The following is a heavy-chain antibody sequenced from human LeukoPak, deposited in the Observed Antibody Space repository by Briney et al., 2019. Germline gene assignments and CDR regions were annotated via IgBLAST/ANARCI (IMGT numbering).Heavy chain of an antibody. V-gene: IGHV4-61*01. CDR3: ARDRVTYSSRKILRYYGMDV. J-gene: IGHJ6*04. CDR2: IYYSGST. D-gene: IGHD6-13*01. Sequence: SETLSLTCTVSGGSVSSGSYYWSWIRQPPGKGLEWIGYIYYSGSTNYNPSLKSRVTISVDTSKNQFSLKLSSVTAADTAVYYCARDRVTYSSRKILRYYGMDVWGKGTTVTVSS. CDR1: GGSVSSGSYY.